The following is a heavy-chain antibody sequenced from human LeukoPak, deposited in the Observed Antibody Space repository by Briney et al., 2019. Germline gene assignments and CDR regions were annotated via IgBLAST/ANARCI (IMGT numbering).Heavy chain of an antibody. V-gene: IGHV4-59*08. CDR3: AKGLTRNWFDP. D-gene: IGHD1-14*01. Sequence: SETLSLTCTVSGGSISSHYWSWIRQPPGKGLEWIGYIYYSGSTNYNPSLKSRVTISVDTSKNQFSLKLSSVTAADTAVYYCAKGLTRNWFDPWGQGTLVTVSS. CDR2: IYYSGST. J-gene: IGHJ5*02. CDR1: GGSISSHY.